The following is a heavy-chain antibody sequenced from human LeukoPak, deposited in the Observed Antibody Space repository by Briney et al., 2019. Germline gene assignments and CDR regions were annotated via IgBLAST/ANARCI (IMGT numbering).Heavy chain of an antibody. CDR1: GFTFSSYS. V-gene: IGHV3-21*01. J-gene: IGHJ4*02. CDR3: ASGEDSSGWYYFDY. Sequence: PGGSLRLSCAASGFTFSSYSMNWVRQAPGKGLEWVSSISSSSSYIYYAGSVKGRFTISRDNAKNSLYLQMNSLRAEDTAVYYCASGEDSSGWYYFDYWGQGTLVTVSS. CDR2: ISSSSSYI. D-gene: IGHD6-19*01.